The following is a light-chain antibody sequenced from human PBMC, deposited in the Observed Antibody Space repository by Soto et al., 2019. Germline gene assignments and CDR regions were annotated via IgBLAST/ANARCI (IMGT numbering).Light chain of an antibody. Sequence: PGESATLSCRASQRVSSSYLAWYQQRPGQAPRLLIYGASSRATGIPDRFSGSGSGTDFTLTISRLEPEDFAEYYCQQYGTSQYTFGQGTKLEIK. V-gene: IGKV3-20*01. CDR3: QQYGTSQYT. CDR1: QRVSSSY. J-gene: IGKJ2*01. CDR2: GAS.